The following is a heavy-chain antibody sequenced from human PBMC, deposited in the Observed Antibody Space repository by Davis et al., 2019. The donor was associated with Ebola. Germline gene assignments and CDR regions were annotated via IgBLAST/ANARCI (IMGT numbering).Heavy chain of an antibody. J-gene: IGHJ6*02. V-gene: IGHV4-59*01. Sequence: SETLSLTCTVSGGSISRYYWSWIRQHPGKGLEWIGYIYYSGSTNYNPSLKSRVTISVDPSKNQFSLKLSSVTAADTAVYYCARDRYSTVTTFYGLDVWGQGTTVTVSS. CDR2: IYYSGST. CDR1: GGSISRYY. CDR3: ARDRYSTVTTFYGLDV. D-gene: IGHD4-17*01.